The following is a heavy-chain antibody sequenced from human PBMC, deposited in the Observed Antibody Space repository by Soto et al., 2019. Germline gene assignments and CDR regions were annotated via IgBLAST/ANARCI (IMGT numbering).Heavy chain of an antibody. CDR2: INAGSGNT. Sequence: GASVKVSCKASGYTSTNYGMHWVRQAPGQRLEWMGWINAGSGNTKYSQKFQGRITMTRDTSTSTVYMELSSLRSEDTAVYYCARAERGYDYIWGSYRPNSNWFDPWGQGTLVTVSS. CDR3: ARAERGYDYIWGSYRPNSNWFDP. D-gene: IGHD3-16*02. J-gene: IGHJ5*02. CDR1: GYTSTNYG. V-gene: IGHV1-3*01.